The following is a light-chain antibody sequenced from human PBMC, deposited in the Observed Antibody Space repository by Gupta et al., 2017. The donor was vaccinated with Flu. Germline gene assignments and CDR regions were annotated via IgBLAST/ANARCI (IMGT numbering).Light chain of an antibody. CDR1: SSDVGAYDY. CDR3: CSYAGSYTFVV. V-gene: IGLV2-11*01. J-gene: IGLJ2*01. Sequence: SPVTSPRPVSGSPAQYAPIPSMVTSSDVGAYDYVSWYQQHPGKAPTLIIYDVGERPSGVPDRFSGSKSGNTASLTISGLRAEDEALYFCCSYAGSYTFVVFGGGTQLTVL. CDR2: DVG.